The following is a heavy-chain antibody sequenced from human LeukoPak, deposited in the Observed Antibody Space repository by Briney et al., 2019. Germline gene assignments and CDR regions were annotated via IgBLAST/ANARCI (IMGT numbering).Heavy chain of an antibody. J-gene: IGHJ6*03. D-gene: IGHD6-13*01. CDR2: IYYSGKT. V-gene: IGHV4-59*12. CDR1: GGSISSYY. Sequence: SETLSLTCTVSGGSISSYYWSWIRQPPGKGLEWIGYIYYSGKTNYNPSLKSRVTISVDTSKNQFSLKVSSVTAADTAVYYCARAYSSSWYFPDYYYMDVWGKGTTVTVSS. CDR3: ARAYSSSWYFPDYYYMDV.